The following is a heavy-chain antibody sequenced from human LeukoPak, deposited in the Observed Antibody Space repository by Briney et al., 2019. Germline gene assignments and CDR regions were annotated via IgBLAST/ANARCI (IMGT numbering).Heavy chain of an antibody. Sequence: GGSLSLSCAASGFTFSSYGMHWVRQTPGKGLEWVAVISYHGSDKYYANAVKGRFTISRDNSKNTVYLQMNSLRGDDTAIYYCARDPTPSGSTWPDAFDIWGQGTMVTVSS. J-gene: IGHJ3*02. CDR1: GFTFSSYG. CDR2: ISYHGSDK. V-gene: IGHV3-30*03. CDR3: ARDPTPSGSTWPDAFDI. D-gene: IGHD6-13*01.